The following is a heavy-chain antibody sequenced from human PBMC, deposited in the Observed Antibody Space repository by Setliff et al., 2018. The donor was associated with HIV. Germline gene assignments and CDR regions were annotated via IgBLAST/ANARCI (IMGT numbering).Heavy chain of an antibody. Sequence: SETLSLTCTVSGGSIIINDYYWGWIRQSPGKGLEWIGSIVYSGTTYYNVSLESRVTISVDTSKNQFSLKLSSVTAAGTAVYYCVRSGYSGHFDVWGQGTMVTVSS. V-gene: IGHV4-39*01. J-gene: IGHJ3*01. CDR3: VRSGYSGHFDV. CDR2: IVYSGTT. D-gene: IGHD5-12*01. CDR1: GGSIIINDYY.